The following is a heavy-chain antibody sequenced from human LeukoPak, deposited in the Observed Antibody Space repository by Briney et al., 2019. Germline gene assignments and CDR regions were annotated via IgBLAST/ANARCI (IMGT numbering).Heavy chain of an antibody. CDR3: ARDSSSVGFDY. Sequence: SETLSLTCTVSSGSISSYYWSWIRQPAGKGLEWIGRIHISGSTNYNPSLKSRVTMSVDTSNSQFSLELSSVTAADTAVYYCARDSSSVGFDYWGQGTLVTVSS. V-gene: IGHV4-4*07. CDR1: SGSISSYY. J-gene: IGHJ4*02. D-gene: IGHD3-16*01. CDR2: IHISGST.